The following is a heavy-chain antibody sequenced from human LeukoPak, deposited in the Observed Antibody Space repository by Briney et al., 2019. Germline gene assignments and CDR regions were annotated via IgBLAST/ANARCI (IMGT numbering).Heavy chain of an antibody. Sequence: PGGSLRLSCAASGFTVSRYSMSWVRQAPGKGLEWVSVISSGGSTYYAASVKSGFTISRDTSKNSLYLQMNTLRVEDTAVYYCAREGVVSGENWFDAWGQGTLVTVPS. V-gene: IGHV3-53*01. D-gene: IGHD2-2*01. CDR3: AREGVVSGENWFDA. CDR2: ISSGGST. CDR1: GFTVSRYS. J-gene: IGHJ5*02.